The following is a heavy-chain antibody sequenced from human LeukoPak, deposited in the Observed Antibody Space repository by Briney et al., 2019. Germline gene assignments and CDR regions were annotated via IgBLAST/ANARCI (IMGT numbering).Heavy chain of an antibody. D-gene: IGHD3-16*01. J-gene: IGHJ3*02. CDR2: IYHSGST. Sequence: SETLSLTCAVSGGSISSGGYSWCWIRQPPGKGLEWIGYIYHSGSTYYNPSLKSRVTISVDRSKNQFSLKLSSVTAADTAVYYCARDGGRGPGAFDIWGQGTMVTVSS. CDR3: ARDGGRGPGAFDI. V-gene: IGHV4-30-2*01. CDR1: GGSISSGGYS.